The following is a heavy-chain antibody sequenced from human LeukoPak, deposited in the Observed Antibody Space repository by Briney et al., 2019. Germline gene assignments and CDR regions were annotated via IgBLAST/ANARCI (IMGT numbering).Heavy chain of an antibody. CDR1: GGSISSYY. J-gene: IGHJ4*02. Sequence: SETLSLTCTVSGGSISSYYWSWIRQPPGKGLEWIGYIYYSGSTNYNPSLKSRVTISVDTSKNQFSLKLSSVTAADTAVYYCARVLTVTTWGFDYWGQGTLVTVSS. D-gene: IGHD4-17*01. V-gene: IGHV4-59*08. CDR2: IYYSGST. CDR3: ARVLTVTTWGFDY.